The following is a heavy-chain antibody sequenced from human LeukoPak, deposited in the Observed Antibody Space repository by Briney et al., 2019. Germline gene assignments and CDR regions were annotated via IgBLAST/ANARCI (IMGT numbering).Heavy chain of an antibody. D-gene: IGHD3-22*01. CDR2: IYYSGST. V-gene: IGHV4-31*03. Sequence: SETLSLTCTVSGGSISSGGYYWNWIRQHPGKGLEWIGYIYYSGSTYYNPSLKSRVTISVDTPKNQFSLKLSSVTAADTAGYYCVRVPPYHYYDSSGYSYYMDVWGKGTTVTVSS. CDR1: GGSISSGGYY. J-gene: IGHJ6*03. CDR3: VRVPPYHYYDSSGYSYYMDV.